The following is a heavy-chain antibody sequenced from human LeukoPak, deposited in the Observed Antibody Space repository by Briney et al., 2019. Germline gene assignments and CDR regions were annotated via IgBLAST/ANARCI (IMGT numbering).Heavy chain of an antibody. J-gene: IGHJ4*02. D-gene: IGHD3-10*01. CDR3: ARVKMVRGVSLDY. CDR1: GFTFSSYW. CDR2: INSDGSST. Sequence: PGGSLRLSCAASGFTFSSYWMHWVRQAPGKGLAWVSRINSDGSSTSYADSVKGRFTISRDNAKNTLYLQMNSLRAEDTAVYYCARVKMVRGVSLDYWGQGTLVTVSS. V-gene: IGHV3-74*01.